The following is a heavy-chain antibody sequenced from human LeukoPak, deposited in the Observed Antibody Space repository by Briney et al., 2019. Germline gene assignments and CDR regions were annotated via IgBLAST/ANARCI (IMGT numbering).Heavy chain of an antibody. CDR2: ILVGSGNT. J-gene: IGHJ4*02. CDR1: GFTFASTA. CDR3: ASDPPYTSSSAW. D-gene: IGHD2-2*01. Sequence: WVKVSCKASGFTFASTAVQWVRQARGQRLGWIGWILVGSGNTNYAQMFQERVTLTWDVSTSTAYMVLSSLRSEDTAIYHCASDPPYTSSSAWWGQGTLVTVSS. V-gene: IGHV1-58*01.